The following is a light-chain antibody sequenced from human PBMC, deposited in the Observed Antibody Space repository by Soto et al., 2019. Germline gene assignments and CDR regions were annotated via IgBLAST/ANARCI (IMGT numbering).Light chain of an antibody. CDR3: QSHDSSLSAVV. Sequence: QSVLTQPPSVSGAAGQRVTISCTGNSSNIGAGYDVHWYQQLPGTAPKLLIYGNSNRPSGVPDRFSGSKSGTSASLAITGLQAEDEADYYCQSHDSSLSAVVFGGGTKVTVL. CDR1: SSNIGAGYD. J-gene: IGLJ2*01. V-gene: IGLV1-40*01. CDR2: GNS.